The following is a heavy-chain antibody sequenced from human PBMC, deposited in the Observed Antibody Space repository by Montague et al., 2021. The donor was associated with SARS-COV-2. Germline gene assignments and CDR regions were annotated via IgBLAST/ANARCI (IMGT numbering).Heavy chain of an antibody. V-gene: IGHV4-59*08. J-gene: IGHJ1*01. CDR3: SRHVSGSLTHFHH. CDR2: IYYSGST. CDR1: GGSLSSYY. Sequence: SETLSLTCTVSGGSLSSYYWSWIRQPPGKGLEWIGYIYYSGSTNYNPSLKSRVTISLDTSKNQFSLNLSSLTAADTAVYYCSRHVSGSLTHFHHWGQGSLVTGSS. D-gene: IGHD1-26*01.